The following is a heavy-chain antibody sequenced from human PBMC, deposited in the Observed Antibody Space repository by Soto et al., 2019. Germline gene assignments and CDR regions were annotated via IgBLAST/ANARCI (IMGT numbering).Heavy chain of an antibody. V-gene: IGHV3-21*01. D-gene: IGHD2-15*01. J-gene: IGHJ4*02. CDR2: ISSSSSYI. CDR3: AREDDIVVVVAAPFGFDY. Sequence: GGSLRLSCAASGFTFSSYSMNWVRQAPGKGLEWVSSISSSSSYIYYADSVKGRFTISRDNAKNSLYLQMNSLRAEDTAVYYCAREDDIVVVVAAPFGFDYWGQGTWSPS. CDR1: GFTFSSYS.